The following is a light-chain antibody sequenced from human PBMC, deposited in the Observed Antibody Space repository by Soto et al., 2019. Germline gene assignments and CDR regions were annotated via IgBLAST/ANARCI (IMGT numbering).Light chain of an antibody. CDR2: KAS. V-gene: IGKV1-5*03. J-gene: IGKJ2*01. CDR1: QSISGW. CDR3: QEYNSHSRYT. Sequence: DIQMTQSPSTLSASVGDRVTITCRASQSISGWLAWYQHKPGKAPRLLIYKASNLQSGVPSRFSGSGSGTEFTLTINHLQPDDYATYYCQEYNSHSRYTFGQGTRL.